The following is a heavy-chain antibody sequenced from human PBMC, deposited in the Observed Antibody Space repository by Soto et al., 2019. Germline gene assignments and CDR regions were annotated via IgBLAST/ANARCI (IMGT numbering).Heavy chain of an antibody. J-gene: IGHJ6*03. CDR3: AKGLSSGYDDYYYYYMDV. V-gene: IGHV3-23*01. Sequence: PGGSLRLSCAASGFTFSSYAMSWVRQAPGKGLEWVSAISGSGGSTYYADSVKGRFTISRDNSKNTLYLQMNSLRAEDTAVYYCAKGLSSGYDDYYYYYMDVWGKGTTVTVSS. CDR2: ISGSGGST. D-gene: IGHD5-12*01. CDR1: GFTFSSYA.